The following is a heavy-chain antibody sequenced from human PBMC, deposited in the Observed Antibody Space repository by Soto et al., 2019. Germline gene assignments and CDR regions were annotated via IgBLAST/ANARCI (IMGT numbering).Heavy chain of an antibody. CDR2: IYYSGRT. D-gene: IGHD3-16*01. V-gene: IGHV4-59*02. Sequence: QVQLQESGPGLVKPSETLSLTCSVSGGSVTSYYWNWIRQPPGKGLEWIGYIYYSGRTNYNPSLKSRVANTVDTSKNPFSLKLISVTAADTAVYYCARWGGGMDVWGQGTTVTVSS. CDR1: GGSVTSYY. J-gene: IGHJ6*02. CDR3: ARWGGGMDV.